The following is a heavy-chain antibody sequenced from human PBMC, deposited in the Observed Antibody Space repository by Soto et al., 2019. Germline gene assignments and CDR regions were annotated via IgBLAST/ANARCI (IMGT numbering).Heavy chain of an antibody. CDR3: GRSRDDYGSYIDY. V-gene: IGHV4-38-2*01. CDR1: GYSISNGHY. J-gene: IGHJ4*02. Sequence: PSETLSLACGVSGYSISNGHYWTWIRQPPGKGLEWIGSINHNGNTYYNPSLRSRVTFSVDTSKNQFSLKVSSVTAADTAVYYCGRSRDDYGSYIDYWGQGTLVTVSS. CDR2: INHNGNT. D-gene: IGHD4-17*01.